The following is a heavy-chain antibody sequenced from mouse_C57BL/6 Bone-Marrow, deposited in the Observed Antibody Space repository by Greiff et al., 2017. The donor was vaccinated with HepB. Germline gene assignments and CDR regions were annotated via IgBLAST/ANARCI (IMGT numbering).Heavy chain of an antibody. CDR3: TRLSYYYIDY. CDR1: GYAFSSSW. D-gene: IGHD2-12*01. CDR2: IYPGDGDT. Sequence: VKLMESGPELVKPGASVKLSCKASGYAFSSSWMNWVKQRPGKGLEWIGRIYPGDGDTNYNGKFKGKATLTADKSSSTAYMHRSSLTSEDAAVYCATRLSYYYIDYWGQGTTLTVSS. J-gene: IGHJ2*01. V-gene: IGHV1-82*01.